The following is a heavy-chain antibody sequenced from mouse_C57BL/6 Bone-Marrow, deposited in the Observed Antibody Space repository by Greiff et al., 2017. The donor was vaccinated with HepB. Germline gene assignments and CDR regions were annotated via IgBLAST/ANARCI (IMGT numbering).Heavy chain of an antibody. CDR2: IYPGDGDT. CDR3: ARWGYGGYFDV. Sequence: QVQLQQSGPELVKPGASVKISCKASGYAFSSSWMNWVKQRPGKGLEWIGRIYPGDGDTNYNGKFKGKATLTADKSSSTAYMQLSSLTSEDSAVYFCARWGYGGYFDVWGTGTTVTVSS. V-gene: IGHV1-82*01. D-gene: IGHD3-1*01. J-gene: IGHJ1*03. CDR1: GYAFSSSW.